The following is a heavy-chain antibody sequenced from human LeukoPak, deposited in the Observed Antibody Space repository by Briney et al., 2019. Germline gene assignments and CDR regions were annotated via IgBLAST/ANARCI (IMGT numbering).Heavy chain of an antibody. Sequence: SETLSLTCAVYGGSFSGYYWSWIRQPPGKGLEWIGEINHSGSTNYSPSLKSRVTISVDTSKNQFSLKLSSVTAADTAVYYCAGGYYYDSSGYDSGVWGQGTLVTVSS. D-gene: IGHD3-22*01. J-gene: IGHJ4*02. CDR3: AGGYYYDSSGYDSGV. CDR1: GGSFSGYY. V-gene: IGHV4-34*01. CDR2: INHSGST.